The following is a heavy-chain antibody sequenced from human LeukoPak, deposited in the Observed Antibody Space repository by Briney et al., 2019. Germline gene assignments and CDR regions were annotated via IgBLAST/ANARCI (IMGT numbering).Heavy chain of an antibody. D-gene: IGHD6-13*01. V-gene: IGHV1-69*13. CDR2: IIPIFGTA. CDR3: AREFLRGSSSWYGAGWFDP. Sequence: SVKVSCKASGGTFSSYAISWVRQAPGQGLEWMGGIIPIFGTANYAQKFQGRVTITADESTSTAYTELSSLRSEDTAVYYCAREFLRGSSSWYGAGWFDPWGQGTLVTVSS. J-gene: IGHJ5*02. CDR1: GGTFSSYA.